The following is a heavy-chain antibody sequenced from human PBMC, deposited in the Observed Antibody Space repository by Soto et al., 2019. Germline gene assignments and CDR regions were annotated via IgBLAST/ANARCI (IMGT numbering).Heavy chain of an antibody. Sequence: GASVKVSCKASGYTFTSYGISWVRQAPGQGLEWMGWISAYNGNTNYAQKLQGRVTMTTDTSTSTAYMELRSLRSDDTAVYYCAREVVVITHNWFAPWGQGTLVTVSS. CDR1: GYTFTSYG. CDR3: AREVVVITHNWFAP. J-gene: IGHJ5*02. CDR2: ISAYNGNT. V-gene: IGHV1-18*01. D-gene: IGHD3-22*01.